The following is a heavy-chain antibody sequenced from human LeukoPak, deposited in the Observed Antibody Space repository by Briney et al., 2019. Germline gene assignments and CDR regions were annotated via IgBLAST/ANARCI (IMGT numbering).Heavy chain of an antibody. CDR2: ISGSGGST. CDR1: GFTFSSYA. V-gene: IGHV3-23*01. Sequence: GGSLRLSCAASGFTFSSYAMSWVRQAPGKGLEWVSAISGSGGSTYYADSVKGRFTISRDNSKNTLYLQMNSLRAEDTAVYYCESRDNRRITMVRGATYYFDYWGQGTLVTVSS. D-gene: IGHD3-10*01. J-gene: IGHJ4*02. CDR3: ESRDNRRITMVRGATYYFDY.